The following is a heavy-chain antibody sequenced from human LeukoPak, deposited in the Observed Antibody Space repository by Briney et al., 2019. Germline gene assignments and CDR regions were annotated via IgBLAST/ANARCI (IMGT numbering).Heavy chain of an antibody. CDR2: IYYSGST. V-gene: IGHV4-39*01. J-gene: IGHJ6*02. D-gene: IGHD3-10*01. CDR1: GGSISSSSYY. CDR3: ARCTNMVSAYYYGMDV. Sequence: SETLSLTCTVSGGSISSSSYYWGWIRQPPGKGLEWIGSIYYSGSTYYNPSLKSRVTISVDTSKNQFSLKLSSVTAADTAVYYCARCTNMVSAYYYGMDVWGQGTTVTVSS.